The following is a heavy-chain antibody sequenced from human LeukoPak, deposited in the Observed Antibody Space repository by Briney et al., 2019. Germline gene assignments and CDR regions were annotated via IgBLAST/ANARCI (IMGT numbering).Heavy chain of an antibody. J-gene: IGHJ3*02. CDR1: GFTFSSYS. V-gene: IGHV3-7*01. D-gene: IGHD1-26*01. CDR3: ARGRWELGAFDI. CDR2: IKQDGSEK. Sequence: GGSLRLSCAASGFTFSSYSMSWVRQAPGKGLEWVANIKQDGSEKYYVDSVKGRFTISRDNAKNSLYLQMNSLRAEDTAVYYCARGRWELGAFDILGQGTMVTVSS.